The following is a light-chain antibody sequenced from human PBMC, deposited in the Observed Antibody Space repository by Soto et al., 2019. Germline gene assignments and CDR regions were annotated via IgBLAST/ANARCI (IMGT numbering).Light chain of an antibody. CDR2: KAS. J-gene: IGKJ4*01. CDR3: QQYHSYSLT. V-gene: IGKV1-5*03. CDR1: QSISSW. Sequence: DIQMTQSPSTLSASVGDRVTITCRASQSISSWLDWYQQKPGKAPKLLIYKASSLEGGAPSRFSGSGSGTDFTLTISSLQPDDFATYYCQQYHSYSLTFGGGTKVDIK.